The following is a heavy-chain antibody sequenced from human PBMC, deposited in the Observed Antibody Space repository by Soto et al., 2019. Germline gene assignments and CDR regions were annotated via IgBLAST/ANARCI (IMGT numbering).Heavy chain of an antibody. CDR2: MYYSGST. D-gene: IGHD3-10*01. V-gene: IGHV4-30-4*01. CDR3: ARAGGWFGEVLLDY. CDR1: GGSISSGDYY. J-gene: IGHJ4*02. Sequence: QVQLQESGPGLVKPSQTLSLTCTVSGGSISSGDYYWSWIRQPPGKGLEWIGYMYYSGSTYYNPSLKSRVTISVDPSKNQFSLKLSSVTAADTAVYYCARAGGWFGEVLLDYWGQGTLVTVSS.